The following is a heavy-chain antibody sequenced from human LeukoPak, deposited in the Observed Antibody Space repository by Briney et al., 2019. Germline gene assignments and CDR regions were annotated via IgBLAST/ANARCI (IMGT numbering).Heavy chain of an antibody. D-gene: IGHD4-17*01. CDR2: IRSKAYGGTT. V-gene: IGHV3-49*04. CDR1: GFAFGDYA. Sequence: GGSLRLSCTASGFAFGDYAMSWVRQAPGKGLEWVGFIRSKAYGGTTEYAASVKGRFTISRDDSKSIAYLQMNSLKTEDTAVYYCTPPPHTVTTGYWGQGTLVTVSS. J-gene: IGHJ4*02. CDR3: TPPPHTVTTGY.